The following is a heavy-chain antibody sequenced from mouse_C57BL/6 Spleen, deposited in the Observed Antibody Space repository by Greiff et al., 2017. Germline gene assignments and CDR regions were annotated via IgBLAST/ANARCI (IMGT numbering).Heavy chain of an antibody. J-gene: IGHJ3*01. CDR1: GYTFTSYW. Sequence: QVQLQQPGAELVKPGASVKLSCKASGYTFTSYWMQWVKQRPGQGLEWIGEIDPSDSYTNYNQKFKGKATLTVDTSSSTAYMQLSSLTSEDSAVYYWAVNYGSSTGFAYWGQGTLVTVSA. V-gene: IGHV1-50*01. CDR2: IDPSDSYT. CDR3: AVNYGSSTGFAY. D-gene: IGHD1-1*01.